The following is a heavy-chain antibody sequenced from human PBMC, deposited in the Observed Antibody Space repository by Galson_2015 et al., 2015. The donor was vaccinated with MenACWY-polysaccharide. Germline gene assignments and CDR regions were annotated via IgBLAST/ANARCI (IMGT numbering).Heavy chain of an antibody. CDR1: GFSLSDIGEG. CDR2: IYWAGDE. CDR3: VHSHWLQENYFDP. Sequence: LVKPTQTLTLTCTLSGFSLSDIGEGVGWIRQPPGKAPEWLALIYWAGDERYSPSLKTRLSITKDASKNQVVLKMTNMDPVDTATYYCVHSHWLQENYFDPGGQGTLVAVSS. J-gene: IGHJ5*02. D-gene: IGHD5-24*01. V-gene: IGHV2-5*02.